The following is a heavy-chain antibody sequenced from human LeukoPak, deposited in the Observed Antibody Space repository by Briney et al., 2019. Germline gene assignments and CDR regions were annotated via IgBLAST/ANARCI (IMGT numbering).Heavy chain of an antibody. CDR2: LTDNGSTT. Sequence: GGSLSLSCAASGFTFSSYSMNWVRLARGTGRQWVSALTDNGSTTYYADSVKGRFTISRDNSKNTLYLQMNSLRAEDTAVYYCAALRLSDHFDYWGQGTLVTVSS. D-gene: IGHD2-15*01. V-gene: IGHV3-23*01. CDR1: GFTFSSYS. J-gene: IGHJ4*02. CDR3: AALRLSDHFDY.